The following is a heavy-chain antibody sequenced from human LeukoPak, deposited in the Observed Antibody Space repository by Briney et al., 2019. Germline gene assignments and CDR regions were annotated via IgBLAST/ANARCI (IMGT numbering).Heavy chain of an antibody. Sequence: GGSLRLSCAASGFTFSSYAMHWVRQAPGKGLEWVAVISYDGSNKYYADSVKGRFTISRDNSKNTLYLQMNSLRAEDTAVYYCARVMVGDYYDSSGYLDYWGQGTLVTVSS. CDR1: GFTFSSYA. V-gene: IGHV3-30*04. CDR2: ISYDGSNK. J-gene: IGHJ4*02. D-gene: IGHD3-22*01. CDR3: ARVMVGDYYDSSGYLDY.